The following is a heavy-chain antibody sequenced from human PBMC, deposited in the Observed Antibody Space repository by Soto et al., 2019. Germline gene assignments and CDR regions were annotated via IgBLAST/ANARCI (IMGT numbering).Heavy chain of an antibody. Sequence: ASVKVSCKASGGTFSSYAISWVRQAPGQGLEWMGGIIPIFGTANYAQKFQGRVTITADKSTSTAYMELSSLRSEDTAVYYCARAWGVTRLGELSPSYNWFDPWGQGTLVTVSS. D-gene: IGHD3-16*02. J-gene: IGHJ5*02. CDR2: IIPIFGTA. CDR1: GGTFSSYA. CDR3: ARAWGVTRLGELSPSYNWFDP. V-gene: IGHV1-69*06.